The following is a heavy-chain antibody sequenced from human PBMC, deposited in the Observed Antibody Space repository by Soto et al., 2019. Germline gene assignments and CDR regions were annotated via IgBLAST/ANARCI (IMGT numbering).Heavy chain of an antibody. D-gene: IGHD1-1*01. CDR2: ISGGGGTT. V-gene: IGHV3-23*01. CDR1: GFTFSSHV. Sequence: EVQLLESGGGLVQPGGSLRLSCAASGFTFSSHVMNWVRQAPGKGLEWVAAISGGGGTTYYGDSVEGRFTMSRDNSNXXPDLQMNSLRADDTAVDYCAIGPRAPRPHDSGMDVWRQGTTVTDSS. CDR3: AIGPRAPRPHDSGMDV. J-gene: IGHJ6*02.